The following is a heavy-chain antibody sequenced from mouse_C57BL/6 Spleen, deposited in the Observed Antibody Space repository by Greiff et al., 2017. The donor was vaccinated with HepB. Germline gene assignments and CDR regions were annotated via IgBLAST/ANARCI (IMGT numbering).Heavy chain of an antibody. CDR2: IDPETGGT. V-gene: IGHV1-15*01. J-gene: IGHJ2*01. Sequence: VQLQQSGAELVRPGASVTLSCKASGYTFTDYEMHWVKQTPVHGLEWIGAIDPETGGTSYTQKFKGKAILTADKSSSTAYMDPRRLTSEDSAVYYCTPKHLHYDCSYCDYWSQLTTLTVSS. CDR1: GYTFTDYE. D-gene: IGHD2-4*01. CDR3: TPKHLHYDCSYCDY.